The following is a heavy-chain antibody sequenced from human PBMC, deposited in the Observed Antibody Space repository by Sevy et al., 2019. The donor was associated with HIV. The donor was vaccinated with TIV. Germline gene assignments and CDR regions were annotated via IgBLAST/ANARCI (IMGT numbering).Heavy chain of an antibody. CDR1: GFTFSDYY. CDR3: ARDPLGYYHDY. J-gene: IGHJ4*02. D-gene: IGHD3-22*01. CDR2: ISSSGSTI. Sequence: GGSLRLSCAASGFTFSDYYMSWIRQAPGKGLEWVSYISSSGSTIYYADSVKGRLTISSDNAKNSLYLQMNSLRAEDTAVYYCARDPLGYYHDYWGQGTLVTVSS. V-gene: IGHV3-11*01.